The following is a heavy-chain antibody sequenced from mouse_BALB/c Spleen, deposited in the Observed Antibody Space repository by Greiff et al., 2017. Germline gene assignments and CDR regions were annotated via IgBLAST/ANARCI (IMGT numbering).Heavy chain of an antibody. J-gene: IGHJ2*01. CDR2: IDPSDSYT. Sequence: VQLQQPGAELVKPGASVKLSCKASGYTFTSYWMHWVKQRPGQGLEWIGEIDPSDSYTNYNQKFKGKATLTVDKSSSTAYMQLSSLTSEDSAVYYCARWSYGSSEYYFDYWGQGTTLTVSS. CDR3: ARWSYGSSEYYFDY. CDR1: GYTFTSYW. D-gene: IGHD1-1*01. V-gene: IGHV1-69*02.